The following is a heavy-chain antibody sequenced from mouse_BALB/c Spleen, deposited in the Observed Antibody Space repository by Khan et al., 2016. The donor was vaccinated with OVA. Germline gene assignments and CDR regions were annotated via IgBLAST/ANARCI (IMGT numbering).Heavy chain of an antibody. V-gene: IGHV3-6*02. J-gene: IGHJ4*01. D-gene: IGHD1-1*01. CDR2: ISYDGSN. CDR1: GYSITSGYY. Sequence: EVQLQESGPGLVKPSQSLSLTCSVTGYSITSGYYWNWIRQFPGNKLEWMGYISYDGSNNYNPSLKNRISITRDTSKNQFFLKLNSVTTEDTATXYWARIGQYYYCTSYYAMDYWGQGTSVTVSS. CDR3: ARIGQYYYCTSYYAMDY.